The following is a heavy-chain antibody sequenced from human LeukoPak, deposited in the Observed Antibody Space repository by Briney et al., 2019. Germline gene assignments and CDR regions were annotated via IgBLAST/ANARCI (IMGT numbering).Heavy chain of an antibody. V-gene: IGHV3-48*03. D-gene: IGHD2-2*01. J-gene: IGHJ4*02. Sequence: GGSLRLSCAASGFTFSSYEMNWVRQAPGKGLEWVSYISSSGSTIYYADSVKGRFTISRDNSKNTLYLQMNSLRAEDTAVYYCARDPYCSSTTCYASGTYFDYGGQGSLVTVSS. CDR1: GFTFSSYE. CDR2: ISSSGSTI. CDR3: ARDPYCSSTTCYASGTYFDY.